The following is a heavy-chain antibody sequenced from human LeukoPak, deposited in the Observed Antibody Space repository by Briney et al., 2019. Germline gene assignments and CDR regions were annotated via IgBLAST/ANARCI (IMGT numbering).Heavy chain of an antibody. D-gene: IGHD5-12*01. CDR1: GGSISSGGYY. Sequence: SETLSLTCTVSGGSISSGGYYWSWIRQHPGKGLEWIGYIYYSGSTYYNPSLKSRVTISVDTSKNQFSLKLSSVTAADTAVYYCARGTRGHYDYYFDYWGQGTLVTVSS. CDR2: IYYSGST. J-gene: IGHJ4*02. V-gene: IGHV4-31*03. CDR3: ARGTRGHYDYYFDY.